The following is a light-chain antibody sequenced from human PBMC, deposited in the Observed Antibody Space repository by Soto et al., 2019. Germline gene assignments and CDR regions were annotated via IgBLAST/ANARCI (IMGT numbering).Light chain of an antibody. Sequence: EMVMTQSPATLSVSPGERATLSCRASQSVSSKLGWYQEKPGQAPRLLIYTASRRATGIPDRFSGSGSGTDFTLTISRLEPEDSAVYYCQQYSRAPITFGQGTRLEIK. CDR3: QQYSRAPIT. V-gene: IGKV3-20*01. J-gene: IGKJ5*01. CDR1: QSVSSK. CDR2: TAS.